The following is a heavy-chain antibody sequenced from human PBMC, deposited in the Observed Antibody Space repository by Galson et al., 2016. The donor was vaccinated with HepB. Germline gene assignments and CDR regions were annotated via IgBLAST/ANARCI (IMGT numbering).Heavy chain of an antibody. CDR3: ARAASLLTSGGVGVQSESGFEI. CDR2: IYNSGNT. CDR1: GGSINNGGFH. D-gene: IGHD3-16*01. V-gene: IGHV4-31*03. J-gene: IGHJ3*02. Sequence: TLSLTCTVSGGSINNGGFHWNWIRQDPGKGLEWMGYIYNSGNTYYNPSLRSRLTISLDTSKNQFSLRLTSVTAADTAVYYCARAASLLTSGGVGVQSESGFEIWGQGTMVTVSS.